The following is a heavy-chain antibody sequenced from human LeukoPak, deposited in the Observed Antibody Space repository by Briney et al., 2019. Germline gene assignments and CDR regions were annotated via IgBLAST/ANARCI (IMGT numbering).Heavy chain of an antibody. V-gene: IGHV4-38-2*01. CDR1: GFTFSSSW. D-gene: IGHD4-17*01. J-gene: IGHJ5*02. CDR3: TKNGVGDHGT. CDR2: VFHTGTA. Sequence: GSLRLSCAASGFTFSSSWMSWVRQPPGKGLEWIGSVFHTGTAYYNPSLRSRVTLSVDTSKNQFSLKMSSVTAADTAVYYCTKNGVGDHGTWGQGTLVAVSS.